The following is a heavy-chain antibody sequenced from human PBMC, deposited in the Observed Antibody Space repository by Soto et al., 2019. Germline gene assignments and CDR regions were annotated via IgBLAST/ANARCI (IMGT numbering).Heavy chain of an antibody. CDR2: IYYSGST. D-gene: IGHD6-19*01. CDR3: ARHALVYSSGIYYFDY. Sequence: XGTLSLTCTVSGGSISSSSYYWGWIRQPPGKGLEWIGSIYYSGSTYYNPSLKSRVTISVDTSKNQFSLKLSSVTAADTAVYYCARHALVYSSGIYYFDYWGQGTMVTVSS. CDR1: GGSISSSSYY. J-gene: IGHJ4*03. V-gene: IGHV4-39*01.